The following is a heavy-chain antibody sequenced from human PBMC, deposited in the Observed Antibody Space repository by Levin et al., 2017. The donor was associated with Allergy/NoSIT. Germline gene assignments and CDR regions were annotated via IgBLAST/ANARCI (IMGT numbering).Heavy chain of an antibody. Sequence: GESLKISCAASGFTFSSYSMNWVRQAPGKGLEWVSSISSSSSYIYYADSVKGRFTISRDNAKNSLYLQMNSLRAEDTAVYYCARSPIYNWNGAWGQGTLVTVSS. CDR3: ARSPIYNWNGA. D-gene: IGHD1-20*01. CDR1: GFTFSSYS. J-gene: IGHJ4*02. CDR2: ISSSSSYI. V-gene: IGHV3-21*01.